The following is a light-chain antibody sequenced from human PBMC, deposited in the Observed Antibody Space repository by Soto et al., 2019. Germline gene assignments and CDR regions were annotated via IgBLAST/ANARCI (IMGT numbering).Light chain of an antibody. CDR2: SAS. Sequence: EIVLTQSPGTLSLSPGERATLSCRASQSISSSDLAWYQQKPGQAPRLLIYSASNRATGIPDRFSGSGSGTDFTLTITRLEPEDFAVYDCQRRVTFGPGTKVDIK. CDR1: QSISSSD. V-gene: IGKV3-20*01. CDR3: QRRVT. J-gene: IGKJ3*01.